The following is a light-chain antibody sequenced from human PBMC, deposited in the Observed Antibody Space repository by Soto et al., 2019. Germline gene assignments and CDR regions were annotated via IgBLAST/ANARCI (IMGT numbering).Light chain of an antibody. CDR1: SNDVGAYDS. CDR3: CSSAPESTYV. CDR2: RGT. V-gene: IGLV2-23*01. Sequence: QSVLAQPASVSGCPGQSITISCTGTSNDVGAYDSVSWYQQHPHKAPQVIIYRGTQRPSGASNRFSASTSGNAASLTISGLHADDEADYFCCSSAPESTYVCGTGTKVTVL. J-gene: IGLJ1*01.